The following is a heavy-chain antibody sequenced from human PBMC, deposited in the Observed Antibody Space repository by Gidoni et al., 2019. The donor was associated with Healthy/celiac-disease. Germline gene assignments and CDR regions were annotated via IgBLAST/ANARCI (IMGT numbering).Heavy chain of an antibody. CDR3: ARDGYYYDSSGPIGNAFDI. CDR2: ISSSSSYI. J-gene: IGHJ3*02. Sequence: EVQLVESGGGLVKPGGSLRLSCAASGFPFSSYSMNWVRQAPGKGLEWVSSISSSSSYIYYADSVKGRFTISRDNAKNSLYLQMNSLRAEDTAVYYCARDGYYYDSSGPIGNAFDIGGQGTMVTVSS. CDR1: GFPFSSYS. D-gene: IGHD3-22*01. V-gene: IGHV3-21*01.